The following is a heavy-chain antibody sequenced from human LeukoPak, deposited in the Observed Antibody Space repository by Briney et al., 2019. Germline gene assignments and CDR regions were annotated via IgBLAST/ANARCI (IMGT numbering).Heavy chain of an antibody. CDR3: ARVGFMTLDY. CDR1: GGSITSNSYY. J-gene: IGHJ4*02. CDR2: LYYSGST. Sequence: PSETLSLTCTVSGGSITSNSYYWGWIRQPPGKGLEWIGSLYYSGSTYYNPSLESRVTVSVDTSKNQFSLKLSSVTAADTAVYYCARVGFMTLDYWGQGILVTVSS. V-gene: IGHV4-39*01. D-gene: IGHD3-16*01.